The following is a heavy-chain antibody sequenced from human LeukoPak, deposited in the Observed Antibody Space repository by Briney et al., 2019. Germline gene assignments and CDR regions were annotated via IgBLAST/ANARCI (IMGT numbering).Heavy chain of an antibody. Sequence: GESRKISGKVSGSAFTTYWIGWVRRMPGKGLEWMGIIYPGDSDTRYSPSFQGQVTISADKSISTAYLQWSSLKASDTAMYYCARHRSVDDGRRLDYWGQGTLVTVSA. CDR1: GSAFTTYW. CDR3: ARHRSVDDGRRLDY. CDR2: IYPGDSDT. J-gene: IGHJ4*02. V-gene: IGHV5-51*01.